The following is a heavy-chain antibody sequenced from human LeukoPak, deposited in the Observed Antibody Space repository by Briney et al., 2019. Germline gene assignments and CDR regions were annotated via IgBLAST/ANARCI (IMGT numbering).Heavy chain of an antibody. D-gene: IGHD2-8*01. V-gene: IGHV3-23*01. CDR1: GFIFSSYA. Sequence: GGSLRLSCAASGFIFSSYAMSWVRQAPGKGLEGVSTISGSGGSTYYADSVKGRFTISRDNSNNTVYLQMNSLRAEDTAVYYCAKDPSCINDVCHGDFDYWGQGTLVTVSS. CDR2: ISGSGGST. CDR3: AKDPSCINDVCHGDFDY. J-gene: IGHJ4*02.